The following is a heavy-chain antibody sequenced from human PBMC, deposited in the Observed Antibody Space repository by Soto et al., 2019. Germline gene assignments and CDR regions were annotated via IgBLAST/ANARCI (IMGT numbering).Heavy chain of an antibody. CDR1: GFSFSSYA. J-gene: IGHJ4*02. D-gene: IGHD3-10*01. Sequence: QVQLVESGGGVVQPGRSLRLSCAASGFSFSSYAIHWVRQAPGKRLEWVAVISNDGSNKYYRDSVKGRFTISRDNSQNTLYLQMNSLTAEDTAVCYCAKETEVRGANDYWGQGTLVTVSS. V-gene: IGHV3-30*04. CDR3: AKETEVRGANDY. CDR2: ISNDGSNK.